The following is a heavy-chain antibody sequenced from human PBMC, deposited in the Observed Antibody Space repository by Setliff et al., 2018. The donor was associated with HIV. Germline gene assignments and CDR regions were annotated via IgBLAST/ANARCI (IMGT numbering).Heavy chain of an antibody. D-gene: IGHD3-10*01. CDR1: GDTFSSYA. CDR2: IIPIFGTT. J-gene: IGHJ4*02. V-gene: IGHV1-69*06. CDR3: ARASKIWFGELGY. Sequence: SVKVSCKASGDTFSSYAISWVRQAPGQGLEWMGRIIPIFGTTNYAQKFQGRVTFTADKSTSTAYMEMSSLRSEDTAVYYCARASKIWFGELGYWGQGTLVTVSS.